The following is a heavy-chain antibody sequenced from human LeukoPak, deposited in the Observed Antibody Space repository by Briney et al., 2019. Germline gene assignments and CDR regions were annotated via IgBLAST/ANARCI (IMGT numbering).Heavy chain of an antibody. V-gene: IGHV3-30-3*01. CDR3: AKAFRFWSGYSINWFDP. D-gene: IGHD3-3*01. J-gene: IGHJ5*02. CDR2: ISYDGSNK. Sequence: QPGRSLRLSCAASGFTFSSYAMHWVRQAPGKGLEWVAVISYDGSNKYYADSVKGRFTISRDNSKNTLYLQMNSLRAEDTAVYYCAKAFRFWSGYSINWFDPWGQGTLVTVSS. CDR1: GFTFSSYA.